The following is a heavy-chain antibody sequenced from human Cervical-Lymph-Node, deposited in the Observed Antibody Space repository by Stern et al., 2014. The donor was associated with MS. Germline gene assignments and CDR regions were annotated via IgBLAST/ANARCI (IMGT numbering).Heavy chain of an antibody. CDR3: AREKDEFGERDEGGGLDV. CDR1: GSAFSSYA. D-gene: IGHD3-10*01. J-gene: IGHJ6*02. Sequence: QVQLVQAGGGVVQPGRSLRLSCAASGSAFSSYAMHWVRQAPGKGLEGVAVIPFDGSHQSFADSVKGRFTISRDNSKKTLYLQMNSLSAEDTAVYHCAREKDEFGERDEGGGLDVWGQGTPVSGPS. CDR2: IPFDGSHQ. V-gene: IGHV3-30*01.